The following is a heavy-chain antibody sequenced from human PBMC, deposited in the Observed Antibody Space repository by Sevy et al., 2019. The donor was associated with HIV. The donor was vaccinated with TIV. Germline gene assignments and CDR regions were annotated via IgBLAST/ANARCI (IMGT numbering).Heavy chain of an antibody. CDR1: GFTFGDYC. V-gene: IGHV3-49*04. CDR3: TRWKAAQSIFDY. Sequence: GGSLRLSCTASGFTFGDYCMSWVRQAPGKGLEWVAFLKSDVYGGTVDHAASVRGRFVISRDDSKTIAYLQMNDLKTEDNGVYYCTRWKAAQSIFDYWGQGALVTVSS. D-gene: IGHD6-13*01. J-gene: IGHJ4*02. CDR2: LKSDVYGGTV.